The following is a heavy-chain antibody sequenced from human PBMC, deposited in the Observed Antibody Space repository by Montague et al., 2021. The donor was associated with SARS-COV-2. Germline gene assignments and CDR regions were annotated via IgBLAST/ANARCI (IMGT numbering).Heavy chain of an antibody. CDR1: GFTFSTYW. V-gene: IGHV3-74*01. D-gene: IGHD3-3*01. CDR2: INSDGSST. Sequence: SLRLSCAASGFTFSTYWMHWVRQGPGKGLVWVSRINSDGSSTAYADSXXGRFTISRDNAKDTLYLQMNSLRAEDTAVYYCAREPDYDFWSGYSQDAFDIWGQGTMVTVSS. CDR3: AREPDYDFWSGYSQDAFDI. J-gene: IGHJ3*02.